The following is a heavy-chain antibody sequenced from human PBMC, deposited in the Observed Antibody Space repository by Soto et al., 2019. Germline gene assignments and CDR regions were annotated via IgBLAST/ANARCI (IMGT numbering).Heavy chain of an antibody. J-gene: IGHJ4*02. CDR2: IYYSGST. V-gene: IGHV4-30-4*01. D-gene: IGHD2-15*01. CDR3: ASTRRYCSGGSCSTMVDY. CDR1: GGSISSGDYY. Sequence: QVQLQESGPGLVKPSQTLSLTCTVSGGSISSGDYYWSWIRQPPGKGLEWIGYIYYSGSTYYNPSLKRRVTISVDTSKNQFSLKLSSVTAADTAVYYCASTRRYCSGGSCSTMVDYWGQGTLVTVSS.